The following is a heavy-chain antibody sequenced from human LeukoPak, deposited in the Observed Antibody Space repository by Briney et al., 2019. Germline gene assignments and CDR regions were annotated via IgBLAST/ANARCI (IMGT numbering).Heavy chain of an antibody. J-gene: IGHJ4*02. V-gene: IGHV3-21*01. Sequence: PGGSLRLSCAASGFTFSSYSMNWVRQAPGKGLEWVSSISSSSSYIYYADSVKGRFTISRDNAKNSLYLQMNSLRAEDTAVYYCASQTYYYDSTPLGYWGQGTLVTVSS. CDR1: GFTFSSYS. CDR3: ASQTYYYDSTPLGY. D-gene: IGHD3-22*01. CDR2: ISSSSSYI.